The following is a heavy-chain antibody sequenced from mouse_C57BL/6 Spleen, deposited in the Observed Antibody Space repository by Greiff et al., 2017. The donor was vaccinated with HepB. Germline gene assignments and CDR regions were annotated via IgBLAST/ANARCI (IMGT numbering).Heavy chain of an antibody. Sequence: QVQLQQPGAELVRPGSSVKLSCKASGYTFTSYWMHWVKQRPIQGLEWIGNIDPSDSETHYNQKFKDKATLTVDKSSSTAYMQLSSLTSEDSAVYYCARARDDYGYYFDYWGQGTTLTVSS. CDR1: GYTFTSYW. V-gene: IGHV1-52*01. D-gene: IGHD2-4*01. CDR2: IDPSDSET. J-gene: IGHJ2*01. CDR3: ARARDDYGYYFDY.